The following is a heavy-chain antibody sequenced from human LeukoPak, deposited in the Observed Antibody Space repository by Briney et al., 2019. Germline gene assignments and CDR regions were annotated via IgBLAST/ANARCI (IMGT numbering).Heavy chain of an antibody. CDR3: ARGHAGYSSSQFH. D-gene: IGHD6-13*01. J-gene: IGHJ4*02. Sequence: KVSCKGSGYSFTSYWIGWVRQMPGKGLDWMGIIYPGDSDTRYSPSFEGQVTISADKSISTAYLQWSSLKASDTAMYYCARGHAGYSSSQFHWGQGTLVTVSS. V-gene: IGHV5-51*01. CDR1: GYSFTSYW. CDR2: IYPGDSDT.